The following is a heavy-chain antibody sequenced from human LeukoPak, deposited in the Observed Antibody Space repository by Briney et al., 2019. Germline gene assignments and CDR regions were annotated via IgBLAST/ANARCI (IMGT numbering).Heavy chain of an antibody. CDR2: ISGSGAGT. V-gene: IGHV3-23*01. J-gene: IGHJ4*02. CDR1: GFTFSSYA. D-gene: IGHD3-10*01. Sequence: GVSLRLSCAASGFTFSSYAMRWVPQAPGKGLEWVSTISGSGAGTYYADSVKGRFTISRDNPKNALYLQMNSLRAEDTAIYYCAKGTRGSGTSYNDDYWGQGTLVTVSS. CDR3: AKGTRGSGTSYNDDY.